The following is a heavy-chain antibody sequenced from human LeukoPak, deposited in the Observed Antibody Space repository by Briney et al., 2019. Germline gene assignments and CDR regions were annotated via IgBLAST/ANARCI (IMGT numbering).Heavy chain of an antibody. J-gene: IGHJ4*02. V-gene: IGHV4-4*07. Sequence: SGTLSLTCTVSGGSISSYYWSWIRQPAGKGLEWIGRIYTSGSTNYNPSLKSRVTMSVDTSKNQFSLKLSSVTAADTAVYYCARDRRVWFGELLPFDYWGQGTLVTVSS. CDR1: GGSISSYY. CDR3: ARDRRVWFGELLPFDY. CDR2: IYTSGST. D-gene: IGHD3-10*01.